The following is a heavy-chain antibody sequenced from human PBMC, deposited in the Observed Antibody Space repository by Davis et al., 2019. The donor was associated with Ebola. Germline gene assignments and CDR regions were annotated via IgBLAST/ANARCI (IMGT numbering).Heavy chain of an antibody. V-gene: IGHV3-7*01. Sequence: GESLKISCAASGFTFSSYWMSWVRQAPGKGLEWVANIKQDGSNKYYADSVKGRFTISRDNSKNTLYLQMNSLRAEDTAVYYCARVGYGYAYYYYYYGMDVWGQGTTVTVSS. CDR1: GFTFSSYW. J-gene: IGHJ6*02. CDR3: ARVGYGYAYYYYYYGMDV. D-gene: IGHD5-12*01. CDR2: IKQDGSNK.